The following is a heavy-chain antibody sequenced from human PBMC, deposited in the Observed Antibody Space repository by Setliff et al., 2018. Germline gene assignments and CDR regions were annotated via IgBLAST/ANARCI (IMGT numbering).Heavy chain of an antibody. J-gene: IGHJ4*02. CDR2: INWNGGST. D-gene: IGHD3-3*01. CDR1: GFTFDDYG. Sequence: GGSLRLSCAASGFTFDDYGMSWVRQAPGKGLEWVSGINWNGGSTGYADSVKGRFTISRDNSKNTLYLQLNSLRVEDTAMYYCSKPDFWSGQADYWGRGTLVTVSS. V-gene: IGHV3-20*04. CDR3: SKPDFWSGQADY.